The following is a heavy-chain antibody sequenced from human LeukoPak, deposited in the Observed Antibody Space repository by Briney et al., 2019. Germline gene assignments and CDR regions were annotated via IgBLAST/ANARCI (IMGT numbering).Heavy chain of an antibody. Sequence: PSETLSLTRTVSGGSISSYYWSWIRQPPGKGLEWIGYIYYSGSTNYNPSLKSRVTISVDTSKNQFSLKLSSVTAADTAVYYCARDDILTGIDYWGQGTLVTVSS. CDR2: IYYSGST. J-gene: IGHJ4*02. CDR3: ARDDILTGIDY. V-gene: IGHV4-59*01. CDR1: GGSISSYY. D-gene: IGHD3-9*01.